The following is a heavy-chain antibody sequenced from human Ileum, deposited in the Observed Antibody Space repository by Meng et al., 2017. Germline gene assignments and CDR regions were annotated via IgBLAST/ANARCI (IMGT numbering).Heavy chain of an antibody. V-gene: IGHV6-1*01. CDR1: GDSVSSPTAA. CDR2: TYYRSKWYY. Sequence: QVLLPQSGPGLVQPSPTLLLTCVISGDSVSSPTAAWNWFRQSPSRGLEWLGRTYYRSKWYYEYAVSVKSRISVNPDTSKNQFSLQLNSVTPEDTAVYFCARENSGWFFWGQGALVTVSS. D-gene: IGHD6-19*01. CDR3: ARENSGWFF. J-gene: IGHJ4*02.